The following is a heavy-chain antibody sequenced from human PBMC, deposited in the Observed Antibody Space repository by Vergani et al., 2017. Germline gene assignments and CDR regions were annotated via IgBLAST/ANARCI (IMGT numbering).Heavy chain of an antibody. CDR1: GYTLTELS. J-gene: IGHJ1*01. V-gene: IGHV1-24*01. CDR2: FDPEDGET. Sequence: QVQLVQSGAEVKKPGASVKFSCKVFGYTLTELSMHWVRQAPGKGLEWMGGFDPEDGETIYAQKFQGRVTITEDTSTDTAYMELSSLRSEDTAVYYCATGAQLVPNEYFQHWGQGTLVTVSS. D-gene: IGHD6-6*01. CDR3: ATGAQLVPNEYFQH.